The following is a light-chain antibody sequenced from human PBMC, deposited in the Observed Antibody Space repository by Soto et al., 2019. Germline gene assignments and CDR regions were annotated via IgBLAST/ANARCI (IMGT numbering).Light chain of an antibody. CDR3: QQTYSLPRT. J-gene: IGKJ1*01. CDR1: QTVSKF. Sequence: DVQMTQSPSSLSASVGDRVTIACRASQTVSKFVNWYQQKPGKVPDLLIYSASTLYSGVPSRFSGSGSGTEFTLTSSNLQPEDFATYYCQQTYSLPRTFAQGTKVE. V-gene: IGKV1-39*01. CDR2: SAS.